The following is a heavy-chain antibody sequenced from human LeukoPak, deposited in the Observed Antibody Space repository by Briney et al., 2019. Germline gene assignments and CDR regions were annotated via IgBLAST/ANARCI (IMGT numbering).Heavy chain of an antibody. CDR2: FDPEDGET. J-gene: IGHJ4*02. D-gene: IGHD3-22*01. CDR1: GYTFIGHY. CDR3: ATSGPYDSSGYRFDY. Sequence: ASVKVSCKASGYTFIGHYMHWVRQAPGKGLEWMGGFDPEDGETIYAQKFQGRVTMTEDTSTDTAYMELSSLRSEDTAVYYCATSGPYDSSGYRFDYWGQGTLVTVSS. V-gene: IGHV1-24*01.